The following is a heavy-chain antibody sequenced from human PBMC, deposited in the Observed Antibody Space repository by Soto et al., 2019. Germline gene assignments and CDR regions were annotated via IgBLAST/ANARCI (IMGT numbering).Heavy chain of an antibody. J-gene: IGHJ6*02. Sequence: GESLKISCKGSGYSFTSYWISWVRQMPGKGLEWMGRIDPSDSYTNYSPSFQGHVTISADKSISTAYLQWSSLKASDTAMYYCASGRSDIVATVVYYGMDVWGQGATVTVSS. CDR2: IDPSDSYT. CDR3: ASGRSDIVATVVYYGMDV. D-gene: IGHD5-12*01. CDR1: GYSFTSYW. V-gene: IGHV5-10-1*01.